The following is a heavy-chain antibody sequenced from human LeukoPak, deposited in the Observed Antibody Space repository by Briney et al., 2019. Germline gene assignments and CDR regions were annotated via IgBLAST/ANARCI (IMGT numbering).Heavy chain of an antibody. D-gene: IGHD6-19*01. V-gene: IGHV3-66*01. Sequence: GGSLRLSCAASGFTVSSNYMSWVRQAPGKGLEWVSVIHSGGTIYYADSVKGRFTISRDNSKDTLYLQMNSLRADDTAVYYCARDLIGGWPFDYWGRGTLVTVSS. CDR1: GFTVSSNY. J-gene: IGHJ4*02. CDR3: ARDLIGGWPFDY. CDR2: IHSGGTI.